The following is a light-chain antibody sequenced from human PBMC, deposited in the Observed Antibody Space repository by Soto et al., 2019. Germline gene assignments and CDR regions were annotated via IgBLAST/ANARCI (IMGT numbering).Light chain of an antibody. Sequence: QSVLTQPPSASGTPGQMVTISCSGSSLNIGGNPVSWFQHLPGAPPKLLIHSNHKRPSGVPDRFSGSKSGTSASLAIRGLRSEDEADYYCVSWDDALRGHVFGTGTKVTV. V-gene: IGLV1-47*02. CDR1: SLNIGGNP. CDR3: VSWDDALRGHV. CDR2: SNH. J-gene: IGLJ1*01.